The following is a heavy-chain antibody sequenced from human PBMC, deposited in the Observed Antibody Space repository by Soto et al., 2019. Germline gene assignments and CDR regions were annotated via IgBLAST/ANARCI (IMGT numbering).Heavy chain of an antibody. Sequence: SVKVSCKASGGTFSSYAISWVRQAPGQGLEWMGGIIPIFGTANYAQKFQGRVTITADESTSTAYMELSSLRSEDTAVYYCVRDEQVPAAIRYYYYYGMDVWGQGTTVTVSS. J-gene: IGHJ6*02. CDR3: VRDEQVPAAIRYYYYYGMDV. CDR2: IIPIFGTA. CDR1: GGTFSSYA. V-gene: IGHV1-69*13. D-gene: IGHD2-2*02.